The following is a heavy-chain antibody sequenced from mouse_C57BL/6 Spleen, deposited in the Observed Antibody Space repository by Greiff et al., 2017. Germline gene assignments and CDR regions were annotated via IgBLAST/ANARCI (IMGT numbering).Heavy chain of an antibody. CDR1: GFTFSDAW. V-gene: IGHV6-6*01. CDR2: IRNKANNHAT. CDR3: TRRLLRTFFDY. Sequence: EVKVEESGGGLVQPGGSMKLSCAASGFTFSDAWMDWVRQSPEKGLEWVAEIRNKANNHATYYAESVKGRFTISRDDSKSSVYLQMNSLRAEDTGIYYCTRRLLRTFFDYWGQGTTLTVSS. J-gene: IGHJ2*01. D-gene: IGHD2-3*01.